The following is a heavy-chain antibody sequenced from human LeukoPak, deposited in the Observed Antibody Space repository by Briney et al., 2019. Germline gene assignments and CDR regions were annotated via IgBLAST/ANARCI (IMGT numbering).Heavy chain of an antibody. CDR3: ASISALLYYFDS. V-gene: IGHV3-66*01. J-gene: IGHJ4*02. CDR2: SYTGGNT. Sequence: GGSLRLSCAASGFTVSSNYMSWVRQAPGKGLEWVSVSYTGGNTHYADSVKGRFTLSRDNSKNTVYLQMNSLRVEDTAMYYYASISALLYYFDSWGQGTLVTVSS. CDR1: GFTVSSNY.